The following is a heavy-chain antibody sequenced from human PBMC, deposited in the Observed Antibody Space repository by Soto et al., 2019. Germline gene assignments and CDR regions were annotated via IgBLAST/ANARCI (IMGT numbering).Heavy chain of an antibody. CDR1: GFTFSSYG. CDR2: ISYEGSNK. D-gene: IGHD6-19*01. J-gene: IGHJ1*01. CDR3: AKDSEDIAVTLWGYFQH. Sequence: GGSLRLSCAASGFTFSSYGIHWVRQAPGKGLEWVAVISYEGSNKKYADSVKGRFTISRDYSKITLYLQMNSLRAEDTAVYYCAKDSEDIAVTLWGYFQHWGQGTLVTVSS. V-gene: IGHV3-30*18.